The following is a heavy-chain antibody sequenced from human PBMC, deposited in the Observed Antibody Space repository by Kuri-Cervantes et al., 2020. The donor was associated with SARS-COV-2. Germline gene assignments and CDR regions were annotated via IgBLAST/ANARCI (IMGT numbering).Heavy chain of an antibody. CDR2: ISYDGSNK. D-gene: IGHD1-26*01. V-gene: IGHV3-30-3*01. CDR3: ARESATIDY. J-gene: IGHJ4*02. Sequence: GGSLRLSCAASGFTFSSYAMHWVRQAPGKGLEWVAVISYDGSNKYYADSVKGRFTIPRDNSKNTLYLQMNSLRAEDTAMYYCARESATIDYWGQGTLVTVSS. CDR1: GFTFSSYA.